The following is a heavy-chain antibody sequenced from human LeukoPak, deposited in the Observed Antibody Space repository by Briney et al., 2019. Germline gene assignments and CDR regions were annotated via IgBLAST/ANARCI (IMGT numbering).Heavy chain of an antibody. J-gene: IGHJ6*04. CDR3: ARFYPYGSGSYYNSYYYGMDV. CDR2: ISSSSSYT. D-gene: IGHD3-10*01. Sequence: SGGSLRLSCAASGFTFSDYYMSWIRQAPGKGLEWVSYISSSSSYTNYADSVKGRFTISRDNAKNSLYLQMNSLRAEDTAVNYCARFYPYGSGSYYNSYYYGMDVWGKGTTVTVSS. CDR1: GFTFSDYY. V-gene: IGHV3-11*06.